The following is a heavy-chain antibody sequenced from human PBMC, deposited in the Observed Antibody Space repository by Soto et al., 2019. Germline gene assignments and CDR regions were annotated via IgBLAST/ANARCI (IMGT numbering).Heavy chain of an antibody. J-gene: IGHJ3*02. CDR3: AKGPASPAYNRDAFDI. D-gene: IGHD1-20*01. Sequence: GGSLRLSCAASGFTFSSYSMSWVRQAPGKGLEWVSAISGSGGSTYYADSVKGRFTISRDNSKNTLYLQMNSLRAEDTAVYYCAKGPASPAYNRDAFDIWGQGTMVTVSS. CDR2: ISGSGGST. V-gene: IGHV3-23*01. CDR1: GFTFSSYS.